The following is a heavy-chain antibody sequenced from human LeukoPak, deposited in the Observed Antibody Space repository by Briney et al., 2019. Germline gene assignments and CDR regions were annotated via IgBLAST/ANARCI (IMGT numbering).Heavy chain of an antibody. CDR2: IYYSGST. V-gene: IGHV4-39*01. D-gene: IGHD6-13*01. Sequence: TSETLSLTCTVSGGSISSSSYYWGWIRQPPGKGLEWIGSIYYSGSTYYNPSLKSRVTISVDTSKNQFSLKLSSVTAADTAVYYCAKGLLLWAAAGLIFDYWGQGTLVTVSS. J-gene: IGHJ4*02. CDR3: AKGLLLWAAAGLIFDY. CDR1: GGSISSSSYY.